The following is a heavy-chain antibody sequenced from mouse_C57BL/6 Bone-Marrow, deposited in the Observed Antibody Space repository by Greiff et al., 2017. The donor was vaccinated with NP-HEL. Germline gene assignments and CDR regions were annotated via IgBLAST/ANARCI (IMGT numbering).Heavy chain of an antibody. CDR3: TREGIYYGYDPFAY. J-gene: IGHJ3*01. V-gene: IGHV1-15*01. D-gene: IGHD2-2*01. Sequence: VQLQQSGAELVRPGASVTLSCKASGYTFTDYEMHWVKQTPVHGLEWIGAIDPETGGTAYNQKFKGKAILTADKSSSTAYMELRRLPSEDSAVYYCTREGIYYGYDPFAYWGQGTLVTVSA. CDR1: GYTFTDYE. CDR2: IDPETGGT.